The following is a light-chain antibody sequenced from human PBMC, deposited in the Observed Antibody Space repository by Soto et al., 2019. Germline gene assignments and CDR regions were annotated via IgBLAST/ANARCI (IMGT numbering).Light chain of an antibody. CDR1: QRVSSSY. CDR3: QKYGRT. V-gene: IGKV3-20*01. CDR2: GAS. J-gene: IGKJ1*01. Sequence: EIVLPQAPGTRSLVPGERATLSCRASQRVSSSYLAWYPQKPGQAPRLVVYGASSRATGIPDRFSGSGSGTDFTLTLSRLEPEDFAVYYCQKYGRTVGQGTKVDIK.